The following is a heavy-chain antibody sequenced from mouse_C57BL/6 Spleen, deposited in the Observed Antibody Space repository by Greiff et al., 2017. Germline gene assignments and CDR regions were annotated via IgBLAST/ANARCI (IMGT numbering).Heavy chain of an antibody. V-gene: IGHV1-76*01. CDR3: AKSSDYGSPGGAMDY. Sequence: QVQLQQSGAELVRPGASVKLSCKASGYTFTDYYINWVKQRPGQGLEWIARIYPGSGNTYYNEKFKGKATLTAEKSSSTAYMQLSSLTSEDSAVYFCAKSSDYGSPGGAMDYWGQGASVTVSS. CDR2: IYPGSGNT. J-gene: IGHJ4*01. D-gene: IGHD1-1*01. CDR1: GYTFTDYY.